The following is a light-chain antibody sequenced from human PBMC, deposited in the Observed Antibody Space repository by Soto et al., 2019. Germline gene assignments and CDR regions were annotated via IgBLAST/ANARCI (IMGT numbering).Light chain of an antibody. V-gene: IGKV1-33*01. J-gene: IGKJ3*01. Sequence: DLQMTQYPSSLSASVGDRVTITCQASHDISNYLNWYQHKPGKAPKLLIYGASNWESGVPSRFSGSVSGTDFTFTISSLQPEDIATYYCQYCYYRTLFGPGTTVDLK. CDR2: GAS. CDR1: HDISNY. CDR3: QYCYYRTL.